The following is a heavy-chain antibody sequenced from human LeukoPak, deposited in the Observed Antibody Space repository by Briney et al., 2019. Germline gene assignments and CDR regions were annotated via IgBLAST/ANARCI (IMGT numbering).Heavy chain of an antibody. D-gene: IGHD4-17*01. Sequence: GASVKVSCKASGGTFSSYAISWVRQAPGQGLEWMGGIIPIFGTANYAQKFQGRVTITADESTSTAYMELSSLRSEDTAVYYCARGPAVTIEPNYYYYYYMDVWGKGTTVTVSS. CDR1: GGTFSSYA. V-gene: IGHV1-69*13. J-gene: IGHJ6*03. CDR3: ARGPAVTIEPNYYYYYYMDV. CDR2: IIPIFGTA.